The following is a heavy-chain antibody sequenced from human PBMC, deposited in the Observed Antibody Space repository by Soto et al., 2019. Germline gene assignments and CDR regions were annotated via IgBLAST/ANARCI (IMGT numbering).Heavy chain of an antibody. CDR3: ARANPVYAVV. J-gene: IGHJ4*02. Sequence: QLQLQESGSGLVKPSQTLSLTCAVSGGSISSGGYSWSWIRQPPGKGLEWIGYIYHSGSTYYNPSPXGXVXIXLDRSKTQFSLKLSSVTAADTAVYYCARANPVYAVVWGQGTLVTVSS. CDR2: IYHSGST. D-gene: IGHD2-2*01. CDR1: GGSISSGGYS. V-gene: IGHV4-30-2*01.